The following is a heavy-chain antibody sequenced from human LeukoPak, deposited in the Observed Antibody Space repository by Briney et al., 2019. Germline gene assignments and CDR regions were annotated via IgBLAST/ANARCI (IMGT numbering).Heavy chain of an antibody. V-gene: IGHV3-30-3*01. CDR3: ARKDLAYCGGDCYSAPSDY. J-gene: IGHJ4*02. Sequence: PGGSLRLSCAASGFTVSSNYMSWVRQAPGKGLEWVAVISYDGTNKYYADSVKGRFTISRDNSKNTLYLQMNSLRAEDTAVYYCARKDLAYCGGDCYSAPSDYWGQGTLVTVSS. CDR2: ISYDGTNK. CDR1: GFTVSSNY. D-gene: IGHD2-21*02.